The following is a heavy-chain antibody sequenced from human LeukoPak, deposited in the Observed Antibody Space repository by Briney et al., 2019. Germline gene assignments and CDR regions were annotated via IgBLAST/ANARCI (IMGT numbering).Heavy chain of an antibody. J-gene: IGHJ4*02. CDR1: GFTLGSYA. V-gene: IGHV3-30*04. CDR2: ISYDGSNK. Sequence: PGGSLRLSCAASGFTLGSYAFHWVRQAPGKGLEWVAVISYDGSNKYYADSVKGRFTISRDNSKNTLFLQMNSLRLEDTAVYYCASGAGGWELLTKSTFDYWGQGTLVTVSS. D-gene: IGHD1-26*01. CDR3: ASGAGGWELLTKSTFDY.